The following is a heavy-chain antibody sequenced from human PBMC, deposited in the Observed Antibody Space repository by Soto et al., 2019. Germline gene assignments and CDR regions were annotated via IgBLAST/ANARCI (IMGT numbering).Heavy chain of an antibody. D-gene: IGHD2-21*02. V-gene: IGHV1-8*01. Sequence: ASVKVSCKASGYTFTDYDINWVRQASGQGLEYMGWMSPESGNTGYAPQFQGRVTMTRNTSISTAYMELSSLRSEDTAVYYCEVTTGYWGQGTKVTAPQ. J-gene: IGHJ4*02. CDR2: MSPESGNT. CDR3: EVTTGY. CDR1: GYTFTDYD.